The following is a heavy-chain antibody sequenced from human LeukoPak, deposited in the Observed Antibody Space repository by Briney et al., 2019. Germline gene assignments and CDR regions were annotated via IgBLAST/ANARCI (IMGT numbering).Heavy chain of an antibody. J-gene: IGHJ4*02. CDR1: GYTFTSYY. D-gene: IGHD6-19*01. Sequence: ASVKVSCKASGYTFTSYYMHWVRQAPGQGLEWMGIINPSGGSTSYAQKFQGRVTMTRDTSTSTVYMELSSLRSEDTAVYYCASLAADSGWTYLPDYWGQGTLVTVSS. CDR2: INPSGGST. CDR3: ASLAADSGWTYLPDY. V-gene: IGHV1-46*01.